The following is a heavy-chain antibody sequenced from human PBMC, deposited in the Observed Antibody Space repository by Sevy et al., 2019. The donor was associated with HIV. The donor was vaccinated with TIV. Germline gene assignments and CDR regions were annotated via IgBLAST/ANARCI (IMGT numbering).Heavy chain of an antibody. CDR3: GKEGGGEGGDH. CDR2: IQYDGSNK. V-gene: IGHV3-30*02. D-gene: IGHD2-21*01. Sequence: GGSLRLSCAASGFSYSSYGMHWVRQAPGKGLEWVAYIQYDGSNKDYADSVKGRFTISRDNSKNTLDLQMNSLRVEDTALYYCGKEGGGEGGDHWGQGTLVTVSS. J-gene: IGHJ4*02. CDR1: GFSYSSYG.